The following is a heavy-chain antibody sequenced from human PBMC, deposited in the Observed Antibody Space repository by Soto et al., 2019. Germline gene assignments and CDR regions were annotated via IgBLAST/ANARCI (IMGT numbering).Heavy chain of an antibody. CDR3: AREKYWAVSYYYYGMDV. CDR2: IYYSGST. V-gene: IGHV4-31*03. CDR1: GGSISSGGYY. D-gene: IGHD2-8*02. J-gene: IGHJ6*02. Sequence: SETLSLTCTVSGGSISSGGYYWSWIRQHPGKGLEWIGYIYYSGSTYYNPSLKSRVTISVDTSKNQFSLKLSSVTAADTAVYYCAREKYWAVSYYYYGMDVWGQGTTVTVSS.